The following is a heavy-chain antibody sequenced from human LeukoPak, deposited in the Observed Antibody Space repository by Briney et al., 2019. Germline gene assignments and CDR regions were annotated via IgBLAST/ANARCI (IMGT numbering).Heavy chain of an antibody. CDR3: AREGSSAKGSYFDY. CDR2: ISSSSSYI. J-gene: IGHJ4*02. Sequence: GGSLRLSCAASGFTFSNYSMNWVRQAPGKGLEWVSSISSSSSYIYYADSVKGRFTISRDNAKNSLYLQMNSLRAEDTAVYYCAREGSSAKGSYFDYWGQGTLVTVSS. D-gene: IGHD6-13*01. V-gene: IGHV3-21*01. CDR1: GFTFSNYS.